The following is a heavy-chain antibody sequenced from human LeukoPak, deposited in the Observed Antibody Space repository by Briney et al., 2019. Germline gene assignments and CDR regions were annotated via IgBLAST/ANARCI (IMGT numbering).Heavy chain of an antibody. Sequence: GESPKISWKSSGYSFTSYWIGWGRQIPGKGLEWMGMIYPDYSDSRYTPSFQGQVTLSPDQSISTTYLQWSSLKASDTAMYYCATRGGGLMVRGIPDDFDIWGQGTMVTVCS. J-gene: IGHJ3*02. V-gene: IGHV5-51*01. CDR1: GYSFTSYW. D-gene: IGHD3-10*01. CDR2: IYPDYSDS. CDR3: ATRGGGLMVRGIPDDFDI.